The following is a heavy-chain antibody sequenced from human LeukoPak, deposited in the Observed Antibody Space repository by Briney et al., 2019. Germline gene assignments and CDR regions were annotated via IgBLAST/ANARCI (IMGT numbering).Heavy chain of an antibody. CDR2: INTNTGNP. D-gene: IGHD3-10*01. V-gene: IGHV7-4-1*02. Sequence: ASVKVSCKASGYTFTSYAMNWVRQAPGQGLEWMGWINTNTGNPTYAQGFTGRFVFSLDTSVSTAYLQISSLKAEDTAVYYCARLWFGELFQKGMGDYWGQGTLVTVSS. J-gene: IGHJ4*02. CDR3: ARLWFGELFQKGMGDY. CDR1: GYTFTSYA.